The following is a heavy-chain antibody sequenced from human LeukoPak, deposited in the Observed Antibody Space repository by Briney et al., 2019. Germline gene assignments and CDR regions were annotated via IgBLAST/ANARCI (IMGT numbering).Heavy chain of an antibody. CDR2: IIPIFGTA. D-gene: IGHD5-24*01. Sequence: SVKVSCKASGGTSSSYAISWVRQAPGQGLEWMGGIIPIFGTANYAQKFQGRVTITADESTSTAYMELSSLRSEDTAVYYCARGGDGYNPRPFDYWGQGTLVTVSS. J-gene: IGHJ4*02. CDR3: ARGGDGYNPRPFDY. V-gene: IGHV1-69*13. CDR1: GGTSSSYA.